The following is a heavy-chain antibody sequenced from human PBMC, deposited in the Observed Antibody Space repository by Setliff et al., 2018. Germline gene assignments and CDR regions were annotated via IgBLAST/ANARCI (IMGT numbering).Heavy chain of an antibody. D-gene: IGHD3-10*01. CDR2: IYYSGLT. Sequence: SETLSLTCTVSGGSISSYYWSWIRQPPGKGLEWIGTIYYSGLTYYTPSLRSRATISVDTSKNRFSLQLSSVTAADTAVYYCAGYQGSGSNYKVVNWFDPWGQGTLVTVSS. J-gene: IGHJ5*02. CDR1: GGSISSYY. V-gene: IGHV4-59*04. CDR3: AGYQGSGSNYKVVNWFDP.